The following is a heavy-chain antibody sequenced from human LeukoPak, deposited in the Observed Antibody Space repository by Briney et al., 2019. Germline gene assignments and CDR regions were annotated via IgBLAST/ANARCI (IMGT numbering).Heavy chain of an antibody. J-gene: IGHJ4*02. V-gene: IGHV4-31*03. D-gene: IGHD1-14*01. Sequence: SETLSLTCTVSGGSISSGGYSWSWILQHPGKGLEWIGYIYYSGSTYYNPSLKSRVTISVDTSKNQFSLKLSSVTAADTAVDYCARARPPGAPYYFDYWGQGTLVTVSS. CDR1: GGSISSGGYS. CDR3: ARARPPGAPYYFDY. CDR2: IYYSGST.